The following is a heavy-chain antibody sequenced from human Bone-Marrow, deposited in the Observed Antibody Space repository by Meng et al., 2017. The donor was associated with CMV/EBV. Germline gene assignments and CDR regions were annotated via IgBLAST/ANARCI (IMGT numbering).Heavy chain of an antibody. CDR3: TRRRGSDYWKDAFDI. Sequence: GESLKISCAASGFTFSSYSMNWVRQAPGKGLVWVSRINSDGSTTTYADFVKGRFTISRDNAKNTLFLQMNSLRAEDTAVYYCTRRRGSDYWKDAFDIWGQGTMVTVSS. J-gene: IGHJ3*02. V-gene: IGHV3-74*01. CDR1: GFTFSSYS. CDR2: INSDGSTT. D-gene: IGHD3-22*01.